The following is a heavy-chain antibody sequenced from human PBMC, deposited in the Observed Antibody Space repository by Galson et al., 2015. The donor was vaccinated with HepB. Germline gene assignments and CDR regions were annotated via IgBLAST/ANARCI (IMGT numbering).Heavy chain of an antibody. CDR1: GYTFIQYA. V-gene: IGHV1-3*01. D-gene: IGHD6-6*01. J-gene: IGHJ5*01. CDR2: INAGDGYT. CDR3: ARPLVPGRDWFDS. Sequence: SVKVSCKASGYTFIQYAMHWVRQAPGQRLEWMAWINAGDGYTRYSQQFQGRVTITRDTSASTVYMELNSLRSEDTAVYYCARPLVPGRDWFDSWGQGTLVTVSS.